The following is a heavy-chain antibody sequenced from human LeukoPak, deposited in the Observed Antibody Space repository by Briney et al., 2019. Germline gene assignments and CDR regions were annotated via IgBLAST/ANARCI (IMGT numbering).Heavy chain of an antibody. V-gene: IGHV4-59*01. D-gene: IGHD5-18*01. Sequence: SETLSLTCTVSGGSISSYYWSWIRQPPGKGLEWIGYIYYSGSTNYNPSLKSRVTISVDTSENQFSLKLSSVTAADTAVYYCARGGARGYADYWGQGTLVTVSS. J-gene: IGHJ4*02. CDR1: GGSISSYY. CDR2: IYYSGST. CDR3: ARGGARGYADY.